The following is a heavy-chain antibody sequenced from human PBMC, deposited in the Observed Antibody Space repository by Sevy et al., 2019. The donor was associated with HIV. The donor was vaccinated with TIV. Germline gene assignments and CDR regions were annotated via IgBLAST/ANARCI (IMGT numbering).Heavy chain of an antibody. Sequence: GGSLRLSCAGSGFTFGTYAMTWVRQAPGKGLQWVSVISDSGRSTYYADSVQGRVTISRDNSKNTMHLHMNSLRVGDTATYYCARRPDFGVIIPTGVLDVWGQGTTVTVSS. J-gene: IGHJ6*02. CDR2: ISDSGRST. V-gene: IGHV3-23*01. D-gene: IGHD3-3*01. CDR1: GFTFGTYA. CDR3: ARRPDFGVIIPTGVLDV.